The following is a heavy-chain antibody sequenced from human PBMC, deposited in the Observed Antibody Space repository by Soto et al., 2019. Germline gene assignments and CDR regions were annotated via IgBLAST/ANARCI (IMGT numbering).Heavy chain of an antibody. CDR3: VRERTIFGVAPGGGVDV. D-gene: IGHD3-3*01. CDR1: GGSISTSDYT. Sequence: QLQLQESGSGLIKPSQTLSLTCAVSGGSISTSDYTWSWIRQPPGRGLEWIGSVYHSGATHYMPSLKNRLTMSLDKSKNPFSLDLTSVTAAATAVYYCVRERTIFGVAPGGGVDVWGQGTTVTVSS. J-gene: IGHJ6*02. V-gene: IGHV4-30-2*01. CDR2: VYHSGAT.